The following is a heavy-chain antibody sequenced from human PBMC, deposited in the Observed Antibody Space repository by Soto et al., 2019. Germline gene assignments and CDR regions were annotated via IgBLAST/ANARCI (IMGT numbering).Heavy chain of an antibody. CDR2: TSPVFNTA. CDR3: ARGVYGSGNYYTGPSAFDI. D-gene: IGHD3-10*01. V-gene: IGHV1-69*06. J-gene: IGHJ3*02. CDR1: GGTLSDHG. Sequence: QVQLEQSGAEVKKPGSSVKISCKASGGTLSDHGVSWLRQAPGQGLEWVGGTSPVFNTAKYAPKFQGRVTIAADKSTTIAYMELGSLRSDDTAFYYCARGVYGSGNYYTGPSAFDIWGQGTLVIGSS.